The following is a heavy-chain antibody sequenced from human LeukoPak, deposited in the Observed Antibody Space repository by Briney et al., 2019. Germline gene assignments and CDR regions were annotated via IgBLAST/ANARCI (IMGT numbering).Heavy chain of an antibody. CDR1: GFTFSSYS. CDR2: ISSSSSTI. D-gene: IGHD3-22*01. Sequence: GGSLRLSCAASGFTFSSYSLNWVRQAPGKGLEWISYISSSSSTIYYADSVKGRFTISRDNAKNSLYLQMNSLGAEDTAVYYCARDLDYYDSNGYLNYWGQGTLVTVSS. CDR3: ARDLDYYDSNGYLNY. V-gene: IGHV3-48*04. J-gene: IGHJ4*02.